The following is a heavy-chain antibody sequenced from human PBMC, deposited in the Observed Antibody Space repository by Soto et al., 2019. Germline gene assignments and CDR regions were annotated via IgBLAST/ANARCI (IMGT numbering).Heavy chain of an antibody. CDR2: INHSGST. CDR1: GGSFSGYY. V-gene: IGHV4-34*01. J-gene: IGHJ4*02. CDR3: ARSWTDRYFDY. D-gene: IGHD3-3*01. Sequence: SETLSLTCAVYGGSFSGYYGSWIRQPPGKGLEWIGEINHSGSTNYNPSLKSRVTISVDTSKNQFSLKLSSVTAADTAVYYCARSWTDRYFDYWGQGTLVTVSS.